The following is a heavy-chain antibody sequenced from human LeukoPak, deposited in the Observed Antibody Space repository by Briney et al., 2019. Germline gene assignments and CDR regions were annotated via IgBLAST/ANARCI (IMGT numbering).Heavy chain of an antibody. CDR3: AKDAYSGSYYVLYFDY. V-gene: IGHV3-21*04. D-gene: IGHD1-26*01. Sequence: GGSLRLSCAASGFTLSYFGMNWVRQAPGKGLEWVSSISRTSTYIYYADSVKGRFTISRDNAKNSLYLQMNSLRAEDTAVYYCAKDAYSGSYYVLYFDYWGQGTLVTVSS. CDR1: GFTLSYFG. J-gene: IGHJ4*02. CDR2: ISRTSTYI.